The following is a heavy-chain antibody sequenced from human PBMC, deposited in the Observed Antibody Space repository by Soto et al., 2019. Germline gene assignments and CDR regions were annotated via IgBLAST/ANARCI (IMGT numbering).Heavy chain of an antibody. CDR2: ISANNGNT. CDR3: AKIQSGYDFAY. Sequence: QVQLVQSGAEVKKPGASVKVSCKASGYTFTSYGINWVRQAPGQGLEWMGWISANNGNTHYAQKLQGRVTMTTDTSTSKGYMGLRGLKSGDTAGYYWAKIQSGYDFAYWGQGTLVTVSS. J-gene: IGHJ4*02. D-gene: IGHD5-12*01. V-gene: IGHV1-18*01. CDR1: GYTFTSYG.